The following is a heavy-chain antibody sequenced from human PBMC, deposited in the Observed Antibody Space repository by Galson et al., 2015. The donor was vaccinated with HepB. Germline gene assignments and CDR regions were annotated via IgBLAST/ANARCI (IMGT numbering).Heavy chain of an antibody. CDR2: INPSGGST. J-gene: IGHJ4*02. V-gene: IGHV1-46*01. CDR1: GYAFTSYY. CDR3: ARSTVGATRYYFDY. Sequence: SVKVSCKASGYAFTSYYMHWVRQAPGQGLEWMGIINPSGGSTAYAQRFQGRATMTRDTSTNTVYMELSSLRSEDTAAYYCARSTVGATRYYFDYWGQGTLVTVSS. D-gene: IGHD1-26*01.